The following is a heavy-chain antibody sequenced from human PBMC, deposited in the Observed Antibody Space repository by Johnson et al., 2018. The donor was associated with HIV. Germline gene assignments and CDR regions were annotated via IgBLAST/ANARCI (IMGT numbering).Heavy chain of an antibody. CDR1: GFTFSSYW. CDR2: ISYDGSNT. D-gene: IGHD1-26*01. Sequence: QEKLVESGGGLVQPGGSLRLSCAASGFTFSSYWMSWVRQAPGKGLEWVAVISYDGSNTYYADSVQGQFTISRDNSKNTPYLQMSSLRPEDTAVYFCARDSGAPGNDAFDIWGQGTMVTISS. V-gene: IGHV3-30-3*01. CDR3: ARDSGAPGNDAFDI. J-gene: IGHJ3*02.